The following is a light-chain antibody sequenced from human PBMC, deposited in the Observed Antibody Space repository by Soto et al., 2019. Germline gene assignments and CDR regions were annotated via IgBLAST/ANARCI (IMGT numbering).Light chain of an antibody. CDR1: SSNIGAGYD. J-gene: IGLJ1*01. Sequence: QSVLTQPPSVSGAPGQRVTISCTGSSSNIGAGYDVHWYQQVPGTAPKLLIYANRNRPAGVPDRFSASKSDTSASLAITGLQAEDEADYYCSSFTSGSTYVFGTGTKVTVL. CDR2: ANR. CDR3: SSFTSGSTYV. V-gene: IGLV1-40*01.